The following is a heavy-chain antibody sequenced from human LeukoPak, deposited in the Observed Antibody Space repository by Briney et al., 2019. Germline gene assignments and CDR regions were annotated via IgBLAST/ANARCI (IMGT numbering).Heavy chain of an antibody. CDR3: ARDISDYWNDGSYFDY. J-gene: IGHJ4*02. V-gene: IGHV3-30*19. D-gene: IGHD1-1*01. CDR2: ISYDGSNK. Sequence: PGGSLRLSCAASGFTFSSYGMHWVRQAPGKGLEWVAVISYDGSNKYYADSVKGRFTISRDNSKNTLYLQMNSLRAEDTAVYYCARDISDYWNDGSYFDYWGQGTLVTVSS. CDR1: GFTFSSYG.